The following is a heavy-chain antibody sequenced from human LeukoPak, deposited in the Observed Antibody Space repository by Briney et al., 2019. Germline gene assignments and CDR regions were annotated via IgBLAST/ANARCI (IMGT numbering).Heavy chain of an antibody. CDR1: GYTFTSYD. J-gene: IGHJ4*02. CDR3: ARGQKRSTYYDFWSGYYPPLYFDY. D-gene: IGHD3-3*01. Sequence: ASVKVSCKASGYTFTSYDINWVRQATGQGLEWMGWMNPNSGNTGYAQKFQGRVTMTRNTSISTAYMELSSLRSEDTAVYYCARGQKRSTYYDFWSGYYPPLYFDYWGQGTLATVSS. CDR2: MNPNSGNT. V-gene: IGHV1-8*01.